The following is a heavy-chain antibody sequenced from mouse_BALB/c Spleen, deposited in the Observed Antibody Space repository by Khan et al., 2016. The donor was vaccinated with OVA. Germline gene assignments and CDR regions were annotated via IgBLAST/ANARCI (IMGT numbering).Heavy chain of an antibody. D-gene: IGHD2-3*01. J-gene: IGHJ4*01. V-gene: IGHV9-3-1*01. CDR2: INTYTGEP. CDR3: ARRGWLPLYAMDY. CDR1: GYTFTNFG. Sequence: QIQLVQSGPELKKPGETVKISCKASGYTFTNFGMNWVKQAPGKGLKWMGWINTYTGEPTYADDFKGRFAFSLETSASTAYLQINTRKNEDTATYFCARRGWLPLYAMDYWGQGTSVTVSS.